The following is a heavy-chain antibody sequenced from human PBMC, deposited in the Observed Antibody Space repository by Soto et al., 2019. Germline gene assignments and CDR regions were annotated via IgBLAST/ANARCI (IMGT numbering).Heavy chain of an antibody. CDR2: IKQDGSEK. CDR3: ARVRVVSGWFVSWYFDL. CDR1: EFTFSSYW. J-gene: IGHJ2*01. D-gene: IGHD6-19*01. Sequence: EVQLVESGGGLVQRGGSLRLSCGASEFTFSSYWMSWVRQAPGKGLEWVANIKQDGSEKNYVDSVKGRFTISRDNAKNSLFLPMNSLRAEDTAVYYCARVRVVSGWFVSWYFDLWGRGTLVTVSS. V-gene: IGHV3-7*05.